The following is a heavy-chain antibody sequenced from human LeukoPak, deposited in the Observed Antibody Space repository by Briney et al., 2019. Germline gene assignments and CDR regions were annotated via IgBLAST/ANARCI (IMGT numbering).Heavy chain of an antibody. CDR1: GLTFSNAW. CDR2: IKRKSDGGTT. Sequence: GGSLRLSCAASGLTFSNAWMSWVRQAPGKGLEWVGRIKRKSDGGTTDYAAPVRGRFTISRDDSKNTLYLQMNSLKSEDTAVYYCTTELDVRPNHYWGQGTLVTVSS. J-gene: IGHJ4*02. D-gene: IGHD1-14*01. V-gene: IGHV3-15*01. CDR3: TTELDVRPNHY.